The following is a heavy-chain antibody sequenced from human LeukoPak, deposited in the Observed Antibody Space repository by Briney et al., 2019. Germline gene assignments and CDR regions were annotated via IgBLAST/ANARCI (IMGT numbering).Heavy chain of an antibody. CDR2: ISGSGDNT. Sequence: GRSLRLSCAASGFTFSNYAMSWVRQAPGKGLEWVSAISGSGDNTYYADSMQGRFTVSRDNSKNTLNLQMSSLRAEDTAVYYCARDRGQYYDTGYNWFDPWGQGTLVTVSS. V-gene: IGHV3-23*01. CDR3: ARDRGQYYDTGYNWFDP. CDR1: GFTFSNYA. J-gene: IGHJ5*02. D-gene: IGHD3-22*01.